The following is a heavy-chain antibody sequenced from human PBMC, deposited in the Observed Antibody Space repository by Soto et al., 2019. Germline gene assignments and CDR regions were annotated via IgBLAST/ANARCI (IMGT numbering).Heavy chain of an antibody. V-gene: IGHV1-18*01. CDR1: GYTFTSYG. Sequence: QVQLVQSGAEVKKPGASVKVSCKASGYTFTSYGISWVRQAPGQGLEWMGWISAYNGNTNYAQKLQGRVTMTTDTSTSTAYMELRGLRSDDTAVYYCARDGSLWLHMRYGMDVWGQGTTVTVSS. D-gene: IGHD5-12*01. CDR2: ISAYNGNT. CDR3: ARDGSLWLHMRYGMDV. J-gene: IGHJ6*02.